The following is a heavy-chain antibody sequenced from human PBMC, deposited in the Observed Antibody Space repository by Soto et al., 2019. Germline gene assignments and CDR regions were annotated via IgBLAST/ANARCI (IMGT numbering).Heavy chain of an antibody. D-gene: IGHD1-1*01. J-gene: IGHJ4*02. CDR3: TTSNLGVDF. V-gene: IGHV3-15*01. CDR1: GLIFSGVW. Sequence: PGGSLRLSCAASGLIFSGVWMTWVRQAPGKGLEWVGRIKTKPDDGTIDYAAPVRGRFTISRDDSKNTLYLQMTSLTPDDTGVYYCTTSNLGVDFWGPGTLVTVSS. CDR2: IKTKPDDGTI.